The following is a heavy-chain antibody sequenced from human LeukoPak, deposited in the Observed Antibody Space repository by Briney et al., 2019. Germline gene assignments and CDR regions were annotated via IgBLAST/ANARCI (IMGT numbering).Heavy chain of an antibody. J-gene: IGHJ4*02. CDR1: GDSISSGAYY. V-gene: IGHV4-30-2*01. CDR3: VRDVSQRRHFDY. D-gene: IGHD1-1*01. Sequence: PSQTLSLTCTVSGDSISSGAYYWSWIRQPPRKGLEWIGYFYGSGSASYNPSLKSRVTISVDRSNNQFSLKMSSVTAADTAVYYCVRDVSQRRHFDYWGQGTLVTVSS. CDR2: FYGSGSA.